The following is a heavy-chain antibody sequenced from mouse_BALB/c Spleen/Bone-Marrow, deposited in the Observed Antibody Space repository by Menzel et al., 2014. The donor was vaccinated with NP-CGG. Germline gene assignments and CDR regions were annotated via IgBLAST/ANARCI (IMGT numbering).Heavy chain of an antibody. V-gene: IGHV5-12*02. CDR2: ISNGGGST. CDR1: GFTFSDYY. D-gene: IGHD1-1*01. J-gene: IGHJ4*01. Sequence: EVKVVDSGGGLAQPGGSLKLSCATSGFTFSDYYMYWVRRTPDRRLEWVAYISNGGGSTYYPGTVKGRFTISRDNAKNTLYLQMSRLKSEDTAMYYCTRESYGYAMDHWGQGTSVTVSS. CDR3: TRESYGYAMDH.